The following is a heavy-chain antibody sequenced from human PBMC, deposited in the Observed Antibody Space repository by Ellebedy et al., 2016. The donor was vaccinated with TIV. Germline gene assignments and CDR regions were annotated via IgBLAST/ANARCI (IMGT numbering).Heavy chain of an antibody. CDR3: ARGRVPRGYCSSTSCYDFDY. CDR2: ISYDGSNR. D-gene: IGHD2-2*01. CDR1: GFTFSSYA. Sequence: GESLKISCAASGFTFSSYAMSWVRQAPGKGLEWVAVISYDGSNRYYADSVKGRFTISRDNSKNTLYLQMNSLRAEDTAVYYCARGRVPRGYCSSTSCYDFDYWGQGTLVTVSS. V-gene: IGHV3-30*01. J-gene: IGHJ4*02.